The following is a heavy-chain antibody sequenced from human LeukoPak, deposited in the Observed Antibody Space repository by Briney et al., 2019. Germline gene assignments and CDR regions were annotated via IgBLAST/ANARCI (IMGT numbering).Heavy chain of an antibody. CDR2: ILDNGDT. Sequence: GGSLRLSYAASGFTVSNNYMSWVRQVPGKGPEWVSGILDNGDTNYADSVKGRFTISRDNSKNTLYLQMSSLRADDTAVYYCVRGRLFRGGFDSWGQGTLVTVS. CDR1: GFTVSNNY. CDR3: VRGRLFRGGFDS. V-gene: IGHV3-53*01. J-gene: IGHJ4*02. D-gene: IGHD2-15*01.